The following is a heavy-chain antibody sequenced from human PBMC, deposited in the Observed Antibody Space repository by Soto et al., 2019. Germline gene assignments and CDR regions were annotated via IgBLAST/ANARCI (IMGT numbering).Heavy chain of an antibody. Sequence: GGSLRLSCAASGFTFSSYAMSWVRQAPGKGLEWVSAISGSGGSTYYADSVKGRFTISRDNSKNTLYLQMNSLRAEDTAVDYCAKDRWRQVVPAAIDYWGQGTLVTVSS. CDR3: AKDRWRQVVPAAIDY. J-gene: IGHJ4*02. CDR2: ISGSGGST. V-gene: IGHV3-23*01. D-gene: IGHD2-2*01. CDR1: GFTFSSYA.